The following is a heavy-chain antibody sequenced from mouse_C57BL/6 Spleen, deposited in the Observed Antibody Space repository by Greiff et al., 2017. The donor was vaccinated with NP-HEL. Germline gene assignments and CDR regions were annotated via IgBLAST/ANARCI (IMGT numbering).Heavy chain of an antibody. CDR1: GFTFSDYG. V-gene: IGHV5-17*01. D-gene: IGHD1-1*01. CDR2: ISSGSSTI. CDR3: ARATVVATGAMDY. J-gene: IGHJ4*01. Sequence: HLVESGGGLVKPGGSLKLSCAASGFTFSDYGMHWVRQAPEKGLEWVAYISSGSSTIYYADTVKGRFTISRDNAKNTLFLKMTSLRSEDTAMYYCARATVVATGAMDYWGQGTSVTVSS.